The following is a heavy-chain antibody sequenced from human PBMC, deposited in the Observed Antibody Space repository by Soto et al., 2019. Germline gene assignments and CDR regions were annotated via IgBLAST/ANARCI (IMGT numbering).Heavy chain of an antibody. CDR3: ARTTVTTVDH. D-gene: IGHD4-17*01. Sequence: PSETLSLTCTVSGGSISSYYWSWIRQPPGKGLEWIGYIYYSGSTNYNPSLKSRVTISVDTSKNQFSLKLSSVTAADTAVYYCARTTVTTVDHGGQGTLVTVSS. CDR2: IYYSGST. CDR1: GGSISSYY. V-gene: IGHV4-59*08. J-gene: IGHJ4*02.